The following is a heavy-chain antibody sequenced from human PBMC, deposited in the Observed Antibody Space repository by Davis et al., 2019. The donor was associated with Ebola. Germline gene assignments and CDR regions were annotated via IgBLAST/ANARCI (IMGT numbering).Heavy chain of an antibody. D-gene: IGHD2-2*01. CDR1: GFTFSSYW. Sequence: GESLKISCAASGFTFSSYWMSWVRQAPGKGLEWVANIKQDGSEKYYVDSVKGRFTISRDNAKNSLYLQMNSLRAEDTAVYYCARRGCSSTSCSITPMDYWGQETLVTVSS. V-gene: IGHV3-7*01. CDR3: ARRGCSSTSCSITPMDY. CDR2: IKQDGSEK. J-gene: IGHJ4*02.